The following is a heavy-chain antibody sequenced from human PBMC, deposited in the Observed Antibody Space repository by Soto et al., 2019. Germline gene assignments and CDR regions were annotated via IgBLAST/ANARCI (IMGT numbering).Heavy chain of an antibody. CDR3: ATLNSFGSDY. CDR2: IYSDGSGP. CDR1: GFTFSRFW. Sequence: GGSLRLSCAASGFTFSRFWMHWVRQAPGKGLVWVSRIYSDGSGPMYADSVKGRFTISRDNAKSTLYLQMNSLRAEDTAVYYCATLNSFGSDYWGQGTLVTVYS. D-gene: IGHD5-18*01. V-gene: IGHV3-74*03. J-gene: IGHJ4*02.